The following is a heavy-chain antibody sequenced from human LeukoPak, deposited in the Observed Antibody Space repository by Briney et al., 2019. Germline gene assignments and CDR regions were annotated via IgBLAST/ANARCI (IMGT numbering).Heavy chain of an antibody. J-gene: IGHJ4*02. CDR3: AKDLGSYFSAFDY. V-gene: IGHV3-48*01. D-gene: IGHD3-3*01. CDR2: ISSSSSTI. Sequence: GGSLRLSCAASGFTFSSYSMNWVRQAPGKGLEWVSYISSSSSTIYYADSVKGRFTISRDNAKNSLYLQMNSLRAEDTAVYYCAKDLGSYFSAFDYWGQGTLVTVSS. CDR1: GFTFSSYS.